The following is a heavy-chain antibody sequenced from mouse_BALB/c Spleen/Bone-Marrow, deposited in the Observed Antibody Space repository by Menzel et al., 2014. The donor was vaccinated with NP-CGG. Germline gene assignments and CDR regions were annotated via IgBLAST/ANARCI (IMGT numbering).Heavy chain of an antibody. CDR3: ARHRGAMDY. J-gene: IGHJ4*01. Sequence: EVQVVESGGDLVKPGGSLKLSCAASGFTFXSYGMSWVRQTPDKRLEWVATISSGGSYTYYPDSVKGRFTISRDNAKNTLYLQMSSLKSEDTAMYYCARHRGAMDYWGQGTSVTVSS. CDR1: GFTFXSYG. D-gene: IGHD3-3*01. CDR2: ISSGGSYT. V-gene: IGHV5-6*01.